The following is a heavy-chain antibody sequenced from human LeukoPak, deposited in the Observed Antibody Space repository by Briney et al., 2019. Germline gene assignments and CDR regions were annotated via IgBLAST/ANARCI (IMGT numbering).Heavy chain of an antibody. V-gene: IGHV4-59*01. CDR3: ARAAPSYYGSGSLGSYYYGMDV. J-gene: IGHJ6*02. CDR2: VNYSGST. Sequence: PSETLSLTCTVSGGSLSSYYWSWIRQPPGKGLEWIGYVNYSGSTNYNPSLKSRVAISIDTSKNQFSLKLSSVTAADTAMYYCARAAPSYYGSGSLGSYYYGMDVWGQGTTVTVSS. D-gene: IGHD3-10*01. CDR1: GGSLSSYY.